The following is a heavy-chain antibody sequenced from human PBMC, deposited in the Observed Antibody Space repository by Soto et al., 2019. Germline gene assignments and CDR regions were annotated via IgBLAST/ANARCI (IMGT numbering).Heavy chain of an antibody. CDR3: AKDLGKPTVTTVSSLMDY. J-gene: IGHJ4*02. Sequence: PGGSLRLSCAASGFTFSSYGMHWVRQAPGKGLEWVAVISYDGSNKYYADSVKGRFTISRDNSKNTLYLQMNSLRAEDTAVYYCAKDLGKPTVTTVSSLMDYWGQGTLVTVSS. D-gene: IGHD4-17*01. CDR2: ISYDGSNK. V-gene: IGHV3-30*18. CDR1: GFTFSSYG.